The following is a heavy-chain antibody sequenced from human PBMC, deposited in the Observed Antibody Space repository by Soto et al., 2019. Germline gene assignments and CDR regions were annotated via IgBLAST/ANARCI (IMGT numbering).Heavy chain of an antibody. CDR1: GFTFSSYG. V-gene: IGHV3-30*18. CDR3: AKPVHGDYETNWYFDL. Sequence: QVQLVESGGGVVQPGRSLRLSCAASGFTFSSYGMHWVRQAPGKGLEWVAVISYDGSNKYYADSVKGRFTISRDNSKNXLYLQMNSLRAEDTAVYYCAKPVHGDYETNWYFDLWGRGTLVTVSS. CDR2: ISYDGSNK. D-gene: IGHD4-17*01. J-gene: IGHJ2*01.